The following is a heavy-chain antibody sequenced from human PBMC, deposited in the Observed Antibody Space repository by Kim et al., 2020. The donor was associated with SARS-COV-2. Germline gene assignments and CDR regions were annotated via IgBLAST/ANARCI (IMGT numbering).Heavy chain of an antibody. Sequence: SETLSLTCAVYGGSFSGYYWSWIRQPPGKGLEWIGEINHSGSTNYNPSLKSRVTISVDTSKNQFSLKLSSVTAADTAVYYCARGPYYDFWGGYYYAFDIWGQGTMVTVSS. J-gene: IGHJ3*02. CDR1: GGSFSGYY. CDR2: INHSGST. V-gene: IGHV4-34*01. CDR3: ARGPYYDFWGGYYYAFDI. D-gene: IGHD3-3*01.